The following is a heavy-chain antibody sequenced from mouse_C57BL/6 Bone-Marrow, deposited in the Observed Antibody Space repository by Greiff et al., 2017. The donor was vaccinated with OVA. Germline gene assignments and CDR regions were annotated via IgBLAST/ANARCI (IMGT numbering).Heavy chain of an antibody. J-gene: IGHJ1*03. CDR3: ARSLDYDGDFDV. CDR2: IYPGSGST. V-gene: IGHV1-55*01. D-gene: IGHD2-4*01. Sequence: QVQLQQPGAELVKPGASVKMSCKASGYTFTSYWITWVKQRPGQGLEWIGDIYPGSGSTNYNEKFKSKATLTVDTSSSTAYMQLSSLTSEDSAVYYCARSLDYDGDFDVWGTGTTVTVSS. CDR1: GYTFTSYW.